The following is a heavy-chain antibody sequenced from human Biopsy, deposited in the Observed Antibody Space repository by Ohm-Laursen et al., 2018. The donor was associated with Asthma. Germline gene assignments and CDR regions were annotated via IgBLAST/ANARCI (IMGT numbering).Heavy chain of an antibody. CDR1: GDAMSTSGSY. CDR3: ARAVSSSSHWYFDL. CDR2: IYYSGRT. Sequence: GTLSLTCIVSGDAMSTSGSYWGWIRQSPGKGLEWIGSIYYSGRTYYNPSLESRVTISADTSKNHFSLKVTSVTAADTAVYYCARAVSSSSHWYFDLWGRGDLVTVSS. D-gene: IGHD6-6*01. J-gene: IGHJ2*01. V-gene: IGHV4-39*02.